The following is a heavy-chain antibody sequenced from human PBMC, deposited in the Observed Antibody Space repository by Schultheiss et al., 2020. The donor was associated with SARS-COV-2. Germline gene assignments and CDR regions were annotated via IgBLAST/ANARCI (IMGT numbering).Heavy chain of an antibody. V-gene: IGHV3-33*08. CDR1: GFTFSNAW. D-gene: IGHD2-2*01. CDR3: ARAVRVPAATYYYYYYMDV. CDR2: IWYDGSNK. J-gene: IGHJ6*03. Sequence: GGSLRLSCAASGFTFSNAWMSWVRQAPGKGLEWVAVIWYDGSNKYYADSVKGRFTISRDNSKNTLYLQMGSLRAEDTAVYYCARAVRVPAATYYYYYYMDVWGKGTTVTVSS.